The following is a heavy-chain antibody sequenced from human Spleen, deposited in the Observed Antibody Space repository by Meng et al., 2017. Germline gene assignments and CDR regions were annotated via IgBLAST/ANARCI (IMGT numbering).Heavy chain of an antibody. CDR3: ARDGMSNSWFDP. J-gene: IGHJ5*02. CDR1: GDSVSRNRAA. CDR2: TIYRSKWYN. D-gene: IGHD1-1*01. Sequence: VQLQQSGPGLVKPSQTLSLPGVISGDSVSRNRAAWNWIRQSPSRGLEWLGRTIYRSKWYNDYAVSVKSRIIINPDTSKNQFSLQLNSVTPEDTAVYYCARDGMSNSWFDPWGQGTLVTVSS. V-gene: IGHV6-1*01.